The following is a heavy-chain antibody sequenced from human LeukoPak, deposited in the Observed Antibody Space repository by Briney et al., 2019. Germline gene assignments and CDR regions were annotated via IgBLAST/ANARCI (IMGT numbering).Heavy chain of an antibody. CDR3: ARNRTPETSIAAAGTYAFDI. CDR1: GGTFSSYA. V-gene: IGHV1-69*05. J-gene: IGHJ3*02. CDR2: IIPIFGTA. D-gene: IGHD6-13*01. Sequence: ASVKVSCKASGGTFSSYAISWVRQAPGQGLEWMGGIIPIFGTANYAQKFQGRVTITTDESTSTAYMELSSLRSEDTAVYYCARNRTPETSIAAAGTYAFDIWGQGTMVTVSS.